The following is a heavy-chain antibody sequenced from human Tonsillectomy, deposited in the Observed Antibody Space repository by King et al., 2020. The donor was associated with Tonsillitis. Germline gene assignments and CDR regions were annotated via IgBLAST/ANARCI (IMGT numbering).Heavy chain of an antibody. J-gene: IGHJ4*02. CDR1: GFTFSNYA. V-gene: IGHV3-23*04. CDR2: ISGSGGST. D-gene: IGHD3-9*01. CDR3: AKEYYDILTGYYARPFDY. Sequence: VQLVESGGGLVQPGGSLRLSCAASGFTFSNYAMSWVRQAPGKGLEWVSAISGSGGSTNYADSVKGRFTISRDNSKNTLYLHVNSLRAEDTAVYYCAKEYYDILTGYYARPFDYWGQGTLVTVTS.